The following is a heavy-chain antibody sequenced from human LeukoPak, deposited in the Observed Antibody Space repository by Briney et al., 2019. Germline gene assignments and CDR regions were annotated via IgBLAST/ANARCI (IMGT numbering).Heavy chain of an antibody. Sequence: PGGSLRLSCAASGFTFSCYDMHWVRQVTGKGLEWVSAIGPTGDTYYLGSVKGRFTISREDAKHSLYLQMNSLRAEDTALYYCARAKPGGSGSDYGDRNIDYWGQGTLVTVSS. CDR2: IGPTGDT. D-gene: IGHD4-17*01. J-gene: IGHJ4*02. V-gene: IGHV3-13*01. CDR3: ARAKPGGSGSDYGDRNIDY. CDR1: GFTFSCYD.